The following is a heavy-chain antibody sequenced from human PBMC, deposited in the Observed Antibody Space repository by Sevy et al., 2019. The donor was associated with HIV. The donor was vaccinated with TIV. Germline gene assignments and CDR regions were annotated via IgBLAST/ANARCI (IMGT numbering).Heavy chain of an antibody. D-gene: IGHD2-8*01. V-gene: IGHV3-23*01. CDR3: AREGCTKPHDY. CDR1: GFTFSKYS. Sequence: GGSLRLSCAASGFTFSKYSMSWVRHPPGKGLEWVSTLSFGCGEINYADSVKGRFTISRDNSKNSLYLQMNNLRAEDTAVYYCAREGCTKPHDYWGQGTLVTVSS. CDR2: LSFGCGEI. J-gene: IGHJ4*02.